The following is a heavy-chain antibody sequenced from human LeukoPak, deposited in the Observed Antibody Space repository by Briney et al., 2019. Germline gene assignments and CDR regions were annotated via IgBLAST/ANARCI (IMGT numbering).Heavy chain of an antibody. V-gene: IGHV4-34*01. J-gene: IGHJ4*02. D-gene: IGHD3-3*01. CDR3: ARGRSKAWNY. Sequence: SETLSLTCAVYGESFSDYYWSWTRQSPGKGLEWIGEINYSGKTKYNPSLKSRVTISIDTSKRQFSLSLTPVTAADTALYYCARGRSKAWNYWGQGTLVTVSS. CDR1: GESFSDYY. CDR2: INYSGKT.